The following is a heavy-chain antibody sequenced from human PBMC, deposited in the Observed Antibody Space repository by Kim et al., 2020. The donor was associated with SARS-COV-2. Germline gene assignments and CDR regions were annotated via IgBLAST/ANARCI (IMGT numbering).Heavy chain of an antibody. CDR1: GFTFSSYG. CDR2: IWYDGSNK. J-gene: IGHJ6*03. Sequence: GGSLRLSCAASGFTFSSYGMHWVRQAPGKGQEWMAHIWYDGSNKNYTDSVKGRFAISRDNSKNTLYLQMNSLRAEDTAVYYCARVAAAGPYYYYYYMDVWGKGTTVTVSS. CDR3: ARVAAAGPYYYYYYMDV. D-gene: IGHD6-13*01. V-gene: IGHV3-33*01.